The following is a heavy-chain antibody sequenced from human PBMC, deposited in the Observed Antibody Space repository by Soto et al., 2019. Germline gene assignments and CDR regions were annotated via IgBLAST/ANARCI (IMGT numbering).Heavy chain of an antibody. Sequence: EVQLLESGGGLVQPGGSLRLSCAASGFTFSSYAMSWVRQAPGKGLEWVSAISGSGGSTYYADSVKGRFTISRDNSKNPRYLQMNSLRAEDTAVYYCAKRMGWNRGYRYGYESWGQGTLVTVSS. CDR3: AKRMGWNRGYRYGYES. CDR2: ISGSGGST. CDR1: GFTFSSYA. V-gene: IGHV3-23*01. J-gene: IGHJ5*02. D-gene: IGHD5-18*01.